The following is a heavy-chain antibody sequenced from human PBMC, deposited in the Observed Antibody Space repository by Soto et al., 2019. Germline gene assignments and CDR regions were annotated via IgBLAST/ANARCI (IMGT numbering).Heavy chain of an antibody. CDR1: GGAISNYF. CDR3: ARVADGIEVPGRIQYCDH. J-gene: IGHJ4*02. V-gene: IGHV4-59*01. Sequence: SETLSLTCIVSGGAISNYFWSWIRQPPGKGPEWLGYINYNGNTNYNPSLKNRATMSIDTSKREFSLKLRSVTATDTAVYFCARVADGIEVPGRIQYCDHWGQGTPVTVYS. D-gene: IGHD2-15*01. CDR2: INYNGNT.